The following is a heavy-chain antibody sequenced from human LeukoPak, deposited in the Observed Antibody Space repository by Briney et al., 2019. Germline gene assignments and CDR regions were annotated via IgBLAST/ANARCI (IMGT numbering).Heavy chain of an antibody. CDR3: ARLRSSWSANWFDP. D-gene: IGHD6-13*01. V-gene: IGHV4-38-2*02. Sequence: SETLSLTCTVSGYSIRSGYQWGWIRQPPGKGLEWIGSINYSGSTYDNPSLKSRVTISVDTSKNQFSLKLSSVTAADTAVYYCARLRSSWSANWFDPWGQGTLVTVSS. J-gene: IGHJ5*02. CDR1: GYSIRSGYQ. CDR2: INYSGST.